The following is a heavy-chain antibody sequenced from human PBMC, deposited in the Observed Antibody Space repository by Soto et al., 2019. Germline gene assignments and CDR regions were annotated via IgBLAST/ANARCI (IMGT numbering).Heavy chain of an antibody. CDR3: ASAGSYRPDDAFDI. D-gene: IGHD1-26*01. J-gene: IGHJ3*02. CDR2: IIPIFGTA. V-gene: IGHV1-69*13. Sequence: ASVKVSCKASGGTFSSYAISWVRQAPGQGLEWMGGIIPIFGTANYAQKFQGRVTITADESTSTAYMELSSLRSEDTAVYYCASAGSYRPDDAFDIWGQGTMVTVSS. CDR1: GGTFSSYA.